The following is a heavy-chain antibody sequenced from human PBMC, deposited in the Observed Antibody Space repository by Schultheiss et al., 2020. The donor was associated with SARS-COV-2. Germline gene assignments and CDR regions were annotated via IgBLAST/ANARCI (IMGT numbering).Heavy chain of an antibody. V-gene: IGHV1-2*02. CDR3: AREGFYYGSGSYYGMDV. D-gene: IGHD3-10*01. CDR1: GYTFTSYA. Sequence: ASVKVSCKASGYTFTSYAMHWVRQAPGQRLEWMGWINPNSGGTNYAQKFQGRVTMTRDTSISTAYMELSSLRSEDTAVYYCAREGFYYGSGSYYGMDVWGQGTRVTVSS. J-gene: IGHJ6*02. CDR2: INPNSGGT.